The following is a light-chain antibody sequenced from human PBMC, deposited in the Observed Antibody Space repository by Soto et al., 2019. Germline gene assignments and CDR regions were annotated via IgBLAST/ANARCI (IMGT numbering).Light chain of an antibody. CDR3: QTWGTGTWV. CDR1: SGHSSYA. Sequence: QLVVTQSPSASASLGASVKLTWTRSSGHSSYAIAWHQQQPEKGPRYLMKVDSDGSHVKGDGIPDRFSGSSSGAERYLAISSLQSEDEADYYCQTWGTGTWVFGGGTKLTVL. J-gene: IGLJ3*02. V-gene: IGLV4-69*01. CDR2: VDSDGSH.